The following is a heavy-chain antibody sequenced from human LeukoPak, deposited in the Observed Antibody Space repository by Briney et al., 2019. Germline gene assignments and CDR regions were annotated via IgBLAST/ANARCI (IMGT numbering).Heavy chain of an antibody. CDR3: ARVAQLWLIDY. Sequence: SETLSLTCTVSGGSNSSYYWSWIRQPPGKGLEWIGYIYYSGSTNYNPSLKSRVTISVDTSKNQFSLKLSSVTAADTAVYYCARVAQLWLIDYWGQGTLVTVSS. CDR1: GGSNSSYY. D-gene: IGHD5-18*01. CDR2: IYYSGST. J-gene: IGHJ4*02. V-gene: IGHV4-59*01.